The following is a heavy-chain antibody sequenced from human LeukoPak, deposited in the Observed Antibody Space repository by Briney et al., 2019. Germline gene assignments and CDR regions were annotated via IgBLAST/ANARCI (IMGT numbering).Heavy chain of an antibody. Sequence: GGSLRLSCAASGFTFSSYSMNWVRQAPGKGLEWVSSISSSSSYIYYTDSVKGRFTISRDNAKNSLYLQMNSLRAEDTAVYYCAKETSGGWFDWGQGTLATVST. V-gene: IGHV3-21*01. CDR3: AKETSGGWFD. CDR1: GFTFSSYS. D-gene: IGHD6-19*01. J-gene: IGHJ4*02. CDR2: ISSSSSYI.